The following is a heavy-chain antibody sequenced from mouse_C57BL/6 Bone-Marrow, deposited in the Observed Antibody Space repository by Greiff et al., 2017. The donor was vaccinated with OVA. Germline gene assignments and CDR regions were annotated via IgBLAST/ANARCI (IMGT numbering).Heavy chain of an antibody. Sequence: VQLQQPGAELVKPGASVKLSCKASGYTFTSYWMHWVKQRPGRGLEWIGRIDPNSGGTKYNEKFKSKATLTVDKPSSTAYMQLSSLTSEDSAVYYCASPYYYGSSYRFAYWGQGTLVTVSA. CDR2: IDPNSGGT. CDR1: GYTFTSYW. D-gene: IGHD1-1*01. V-gene: IGHV1-72*01. CDR3: ASPYYYGSSYRFAY. J-gene: IGHJ3*01.